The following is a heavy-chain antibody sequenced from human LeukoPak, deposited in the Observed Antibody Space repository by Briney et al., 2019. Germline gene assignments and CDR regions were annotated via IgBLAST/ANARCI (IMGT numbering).Heavy chain of an antibody. CDR2: ISSSSSYI. D-gene: IGHD6-13*01. J-gene: IGHJ5*02. CDR3: ARDGTIAAAAWFDP. CDR1: GFTFSSYS. V-gene: IGHV3-21*01. Sequence: GGSLRLSCAASGFTFSSYSMNWVRQAPGKGLEWVSSISSSSSYIYYADSVKGRFTISRGNAKNSLYLQMNSLRAEDTAVYYCARDGTIAAAAWFDPWGQGTLVTVSS.